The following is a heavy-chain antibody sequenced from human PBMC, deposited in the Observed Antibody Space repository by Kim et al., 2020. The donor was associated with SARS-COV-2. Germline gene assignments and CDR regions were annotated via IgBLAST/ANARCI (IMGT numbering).Heavy chain of an antibody. CDR1: GFTFSSYA. CDR3: AKAPLVIAAADHFDY. CDR2: IYSGGSST. D-gene: IGHD6-13*01. V-gene: IGHV3-23*03. J-gene: IGHJ4*02. Sequence: GGSLRLSCAASGFTFSSYAMSWVRQAPGKGLEWVSVIYSGGSSTYYADSVKGRFTISRDNSKNTLYLQMNSLRAEDTAVYYCAKAPLVIAAADHFDYWGQGTLVTVSS.